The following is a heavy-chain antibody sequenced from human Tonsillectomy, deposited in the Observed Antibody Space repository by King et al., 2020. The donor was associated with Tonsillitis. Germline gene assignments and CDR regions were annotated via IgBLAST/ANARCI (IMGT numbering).Heavy chain of an antibody. CDR2: IFSSGNT. V-gene: IGHV4-61*02. Sequence: VQLQESGPGLVKPSQTLSLTCTVSGDSIGSGSHYWGWIRQPAVKGLEFIGRIFSSGNTNYNPSLKSRVTMSVDTSKNQFSLKLSSMTAADTAVYYCARVLSWYENWFDPWGQGTLVTVSS. CDR3: ARVLSWYENWFDP. D-gene: IGHD6-13*01. CDR1: GDSIGSGSHY. J-gene: IGHJ5*02.